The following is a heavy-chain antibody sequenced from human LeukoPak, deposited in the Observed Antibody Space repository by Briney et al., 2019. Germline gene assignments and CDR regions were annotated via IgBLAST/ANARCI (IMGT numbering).Heavy chain of an antibody. CDR2: IYSGGST. CDR3: ARLATYYDILTGYYTYYYFDY. J-gene: IGHJ4*02. CDR1: GFTVSSNY. Sequence: GGSLRLSCAASGFTVSSNYMSWVRQAPGKGLEWVSVIYSGGSTYYADSVKGRFTISRDNSKNTLYLQVNSLRAEDTAVYYCARLATYYDILTGYYTYYYFDYWGQGTLVTVSS. V-gene: IGHV3-53*01. D-gene: IGHD3-9*01.